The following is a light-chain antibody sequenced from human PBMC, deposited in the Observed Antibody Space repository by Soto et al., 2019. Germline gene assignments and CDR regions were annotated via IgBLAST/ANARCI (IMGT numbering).Light chain of an antibody. Sequence: DIQMTQSPSTLSASVGDRVTITCRASQSISSWLAWYPQKPGKAPKLLIYKATSLESGVPSRFSGSGSGTEFTLTISSLQADYFATYYCQQYNNYLWTFGQGTKVEIK. CDR1: QSISSW. V-gene: IGKV1-5*03. J-gene: IGKJ1*01. CDR3: QQYNNYLWT. CDR2: KAT.